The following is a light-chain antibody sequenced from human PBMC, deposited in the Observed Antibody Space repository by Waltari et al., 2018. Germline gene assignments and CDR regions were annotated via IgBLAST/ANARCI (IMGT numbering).Light chain of an antibody. Sequence: EIVMTQSPATLSVSPGERATLSCRASQSISSQLAWYQQKPGQAPRVLIYGASTRATGIPARFSGSGSGTEFTLTISSLQSEDFAVYFCQQYHESPPITFGPGTKVDIK. CDR1: QSISSQ. CDR3: QQYHESPPIT. V-gene: IGKV3-15*01. J-gene: IGKJ3*01. CDR2: GAS.